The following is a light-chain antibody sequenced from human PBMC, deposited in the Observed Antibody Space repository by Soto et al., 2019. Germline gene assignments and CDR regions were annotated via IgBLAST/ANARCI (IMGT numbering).Light chain of an antibody. CDR1: QDISNE. CDR3: QQYKAYPYT. J-gene: IGKJ3*01. CDR2: DAS. Sequence: DIQLTQSPSSLSASVGDRVTITCRASQDISNELTWFQQKPGKAPKSLIYDASSLQSGAPSKFSGSGSGTDFTLTISSLQPEDFATYYGQQYKAYPYTFGPGTKVDIK. V-gene: IGKV1-16*02.